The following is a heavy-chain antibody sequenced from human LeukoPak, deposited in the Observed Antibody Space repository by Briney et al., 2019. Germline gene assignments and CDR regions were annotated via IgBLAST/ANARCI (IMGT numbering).Heavy chain of an antibody. D-gene: IGHD3-10*01. CDR1: GGSISSGSYY. Sequence: SETLSLTCTVSGGSISSGSYYWSWIRQPAGKGLEWIGRIYTSGSTNYNPSLKSRVTISVDTSKNRFSLKLSSVTAADTAVYYCARVSDYGSGSYYYYYYMDVWGKGTTVTVSS. CDR2: IYTSGST. J-gene: IGHJ6*03. CDR3: ARVSDYGSGSYYYYYYMDV. V-gene: IGHV4-61*02.